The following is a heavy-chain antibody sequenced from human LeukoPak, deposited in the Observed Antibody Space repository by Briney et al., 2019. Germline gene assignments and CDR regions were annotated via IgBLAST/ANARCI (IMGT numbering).Heavy chain of an antibody. CDR1: GGSISNYY. CDR2: IYYSGST. D-gene: IGHD1-26*01. J-gene: IGHJ6*02. V-gene: IGHV4-59*01. Sequence: PSETLSLTCTVSGGSISNYYWSWIRQPPGKGLEWIGYIYYSGSTNYNPSLKGRVTISVDTSKNQFSLKLSSVTAADTAVYYCARVGGTNYYYGMDVWGQGTTVTVSS. CDR3: ARVGGTNYYYGMDV.